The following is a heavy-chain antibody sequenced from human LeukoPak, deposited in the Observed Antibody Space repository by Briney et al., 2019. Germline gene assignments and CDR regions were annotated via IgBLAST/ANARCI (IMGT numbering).Heavy chain of an antibody. CDR2: INHSGST. D-gene: IGHD3-3*01. Sequence: SETLSLTCAVYGGXFSGYYWSWIRQPPGKGLEWIGEINHSGSTNYNPALKSRVTISVDTSKNQFSLKLSSVTAADTAVYYCARINRVWSGYYYYGMDVWGQGTTVTVSS. J-gene: IGHJ6*02. CDR3: ARINRVWSGYYYYGMDV. V-gene: IGHV4-34*01. CDR1: GGXFSGYY.